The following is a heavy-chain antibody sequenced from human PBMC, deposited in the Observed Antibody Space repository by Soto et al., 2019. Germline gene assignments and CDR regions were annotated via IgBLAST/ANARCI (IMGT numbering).Heavy chain of an antibody. D-gene: IGHD1-26*01. CDR3: AKRGYSGSYYFDY. V-gene: IGHV3-23*01. J-gene: IGHJ4*02. CDR2: ISGSGGST. Sequence: EVQLLESGGGLVQPGGSLRLSCAASGFTFSSYAMSWVRQAPGKGLEWVSAISGSGGSTYYADSVKGRFTISRDNSKNTLYLQMSSLRAEDTAVYYCAKRGYSGSYYFDYWGQGTLVTVSS. CDR1: GFTFSSYA.